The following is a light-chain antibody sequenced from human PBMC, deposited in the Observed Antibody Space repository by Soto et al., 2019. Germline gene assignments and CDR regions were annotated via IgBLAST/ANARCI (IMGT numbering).Light chain of an antibody. CDR3: QQYNSYWT. V-gene: IGKV1-5*03. J-gene: IGKJ1*01. CDR2: KAS. CDR1: QDISKF. Sequence: DIQMTQSPSSLSASIGDRFSFTCQASQDISKFLNWYQQKPGKAPKLLIYKASSLESGVPSRFSGSGSGTEFTLTISSLQPDDFATYYCQQYNSYWTFGQGTKVDI.